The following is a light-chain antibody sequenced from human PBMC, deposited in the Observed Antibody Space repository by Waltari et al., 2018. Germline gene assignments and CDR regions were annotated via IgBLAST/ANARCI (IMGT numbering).Light chain of an antibody. CDR2: DDT. Sequence: SYVLTPPHSVSVAPGQTARLTWGGSDIGDKRVHWYPTKTGQAPLLVVYDDTDRPSGIPVRISGSNSGYTATLSITRVEAGDEADYYCQVWDSDGDYVVFGGGTKLIVL. J-gene: IGLJ2*01. CDR3: QVWDSDGDYVV. V-gene: IGLV3-21*02. CDR1: DIGDKR.